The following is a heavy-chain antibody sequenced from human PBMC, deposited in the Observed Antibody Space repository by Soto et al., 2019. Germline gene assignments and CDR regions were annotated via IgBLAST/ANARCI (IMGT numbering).Heavy chain of an antibody. D-gene: IGHD3-10*01. CDR1: GFTFSDHY. CDR3: ARGWFGEFVDYFDF. V-gene: IGHV3-11*01. CDR2: MSGSYNSI. Sequence: QVHLVESGGGLVKPGGSLRVSCEASGFTFSDHYMSWIRQAPGKGLELISYMSGSYNSINYAVSVKGRFTISRDNVKNTLYLQMNSLRDEDTAVYYCARGWFGEFVDYFDFWGQGTLVTVSS. J-gene: IGHJ4*02.